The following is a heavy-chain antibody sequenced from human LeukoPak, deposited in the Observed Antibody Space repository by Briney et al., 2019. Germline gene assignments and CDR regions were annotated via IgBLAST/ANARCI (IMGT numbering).Heavy chain of an antibody. J-gene: IGHJ4*02. CDR3: ARVRGGWYLDY. CDR2: ISNNGGNT. Sequence: GGSLRLSCAVSGLSFSRYAMYWVRQAPGKGPEYVSGISNNGGNTSYANSVKGRFTISRDNSKNTLYLQMGSLRAEDMAVYYCARVRGGWYLDYWGQGTLVTVSS. V-gene: IGHV3-64*01. D-gene: IGHD6-19*01. CDR1: GLSFSRYA.